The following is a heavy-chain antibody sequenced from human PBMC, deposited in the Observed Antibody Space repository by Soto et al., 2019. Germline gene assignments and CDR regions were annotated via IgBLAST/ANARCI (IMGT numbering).Heavy chain of an antibody. D-gene: IGHD3-3*01. CDR3: ARGYPRSGYRPKGSWFDP. J-gene: IGHJ5*02. Sequence: QVQLQQWGAGLLKPSETLSLTCAVYGGSFSGYYWSWIRQPPGKGLEWIGEINHSGSTNYNPSLKSRVTISVDTSKNQFSLKLSSVTAADTAVYYCARGYPRSGYRPKGSWFDPWGQGTLVTVSS. CDR2: INHSGST. CDR1: GGSFSGYY. V-gene: IGHV4-34*01.